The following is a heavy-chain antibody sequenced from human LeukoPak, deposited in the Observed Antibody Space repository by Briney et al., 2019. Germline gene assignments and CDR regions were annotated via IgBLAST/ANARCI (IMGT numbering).Heavy chain of an antibody. D-gene: IGHD4-11*01. Sequence: GPSVKLSCKVSGGTFISNAITCVRQAPGQGLECMGRIIPIFGITDYAQKFQVRVTITADKSTNTAYMEFSSLRSEDTAVYYCASGRMTTETTYCFDPWGQGTLITVSS. CDR2: IIPIFGIT. CDR1: GGTFISNA. V-gene: IGHV1-69*04. J-gene: IGHJ5*02. CDR3: ASGRMTTETTYCFDP.